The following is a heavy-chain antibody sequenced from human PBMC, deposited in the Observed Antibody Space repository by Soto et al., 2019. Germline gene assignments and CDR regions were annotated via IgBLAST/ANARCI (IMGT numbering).Heavy chain of an antibody. CDR1: GFTFSDYY. CDR3: TSSIATAGLIGWFFDY. Sequence: QVQLVESGGGLVKPGGSLRLSCAASGFTFSDYYMSWIRQAPGKGLEWLSYISSSGSTKYSADSVKGRFTISRDNAKNSLYLQMNNLRAEDRAVYYCTSSIATAGLIGWFFDYWGQGTLVTVSS. J-gene: IGHJ4*02. CDR2: ISSSGSTK. D-gene: IGHD6-13*01. V-gene: IGHV3-11*01.